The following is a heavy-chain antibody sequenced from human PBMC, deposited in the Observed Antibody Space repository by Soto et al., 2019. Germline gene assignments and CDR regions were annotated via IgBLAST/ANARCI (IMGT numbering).Heavy chain of an antibody. D-gene: IGHD3-22*01. J-gene: IGHJ4*02. CDR1: GFTFSSYS. CDR2: ISSSSSYI. Sequence: GGSLRLSCAASGFTFSSYSMNWVRRAPGEGLEWVSSISSSSSYIYYADSVKGRFTISRDNAKNSLYLQMNSLRAEDTAVYYCARDYYDSSGSFDYWGQGTLVTVSS. CDR3: ARDYYDSSGSFDY. V-gene: IGHV3-21*01.